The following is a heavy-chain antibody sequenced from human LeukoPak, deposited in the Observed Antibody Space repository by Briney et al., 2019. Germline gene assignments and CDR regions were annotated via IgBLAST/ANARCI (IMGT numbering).Heavy chain of an antibody. CDR1: GFTFSSYA. Sequence: GRSLRLSCAASGFTFSSYAMHWVRQAPGKGLEWVAVISYDGSNKYYADSVKGRFTISRDNAKKMLYLQMNGLRVDDTAVYYCTRAPYHGDYVSWAWGQGTLVTVSS. V-gene: IGHV3-30-3*01. CDR2: ISYDGSNK. J-gene: IGHJ4*02. D-gene: IGHD4-17*01. CDR3: TRAPYHGDYVSWA.